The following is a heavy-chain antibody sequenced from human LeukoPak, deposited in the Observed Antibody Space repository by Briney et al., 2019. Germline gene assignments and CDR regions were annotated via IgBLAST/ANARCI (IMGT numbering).Heavy chain of an antibody. J-gene: IGHJ4*02. CDR2: ISPDGSAE. V-gene: IGHV3-7*01. CDR1: GFAFSAYW. Sequence: GGSLRLSCVASGFAFSAYWMSWVRQAPGKGLELVANISPDGSAEDYVDSVRGRFAISRDNGNRSLHRQMNRLRPEYTALYYCANQAHRQFHYWGQGTLVSVSS. CDR3: ANQAHRQFHY.